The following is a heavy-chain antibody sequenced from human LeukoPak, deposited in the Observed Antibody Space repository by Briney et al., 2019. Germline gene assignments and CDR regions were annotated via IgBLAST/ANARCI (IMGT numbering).Heavy chain of an antibody. CDR3: AKFSSSWYYFDY. Sequence: PGGSLRLSCAASGFTFSSYAMSWVRQAPGKGLEWVSAISGSGGSTYYADSVKGRFTISRDNPKNTLYLQMNSLRAEDTAVYYCAKFSSSWYYFDYWGQGTLVTVSS. CDR2: ISGSGGST. J-gene: IGHJ4*02. CDR1: GFTFSSYA. V-gene: IGHV3-23*01. D-gene: IGHD6-13*01.